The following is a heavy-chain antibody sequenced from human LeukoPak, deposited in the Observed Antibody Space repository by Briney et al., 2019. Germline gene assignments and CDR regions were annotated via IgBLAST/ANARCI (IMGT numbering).Heavy chain of an antibody. D-gene: IGHD3-16*02. CDR2: IKKDGSEK. CDR3: ARDVRYHFDY. V-gene: IGHV3-7*01. Sequence: GGSLRLSCAASGFIFSNYWMNWVRQAPGKGLEWVANIKKDGSEKNYVDSVKGRFTISRDNAKNSLYLQMNSLRAEDTDVYYCARDVRYHFDYWGQGTLVTVSS. J-gene: IGHJ4*02. CDR1: GFIFSNYW.